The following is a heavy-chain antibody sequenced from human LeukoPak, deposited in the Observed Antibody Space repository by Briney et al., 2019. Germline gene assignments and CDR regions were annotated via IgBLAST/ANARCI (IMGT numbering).Heavy chain of an antibody. J-gene: IGHJ5*02. CDR1: GYTFTSYD. CDR2: MNPNSGNT. Sequence: ASVKVSCKASGYTFTSYDISWVRQATGQGLEWMGWMNPNSGNTGYAQKFQGRVTITRNTSISTAYMELSSLRSEDTAVYYCARGPRSPAAIANWFDPWGQGTLVTVSS. V-gene: IGHV1-8*03. D-gene: IGHD2-2*01. CDR3: ARGPRSPAAIANWFDP.